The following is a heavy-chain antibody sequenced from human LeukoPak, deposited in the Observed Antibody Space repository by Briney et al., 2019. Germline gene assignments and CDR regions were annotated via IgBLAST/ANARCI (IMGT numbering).Heavy chain of an antibody. Sequence: GGSLRLSCADSGFTFSSYAMSWVRQTPGKGLEWVSGISGSGGSTFYADSVKGRFTISRDNSKNTLYLQMNSLRAEDTAVYYCAKDDYDSSGFPDYWGQGTLVTVSS. D-gene: IGHD3-22*01. J-gene: IGHJ4*02. CDR3: AKDDYDSSGFPDY. V-gene: IGHV3-23*01. CDR1: GFTFSSYA. CDR2: ISGSGGST.